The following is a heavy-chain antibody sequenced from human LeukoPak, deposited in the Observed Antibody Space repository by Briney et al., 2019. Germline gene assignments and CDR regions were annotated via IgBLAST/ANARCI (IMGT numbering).Heavy chain of an antibody. D-gene: IGHD3-3*01. CDR1: GFTFSSYS. V-gene: IGHV3-21*01. J-gene: IGHJ4*02. CDR2: ISSSSSYI. Sequence: GGSLRLSCAASGFTFSSYSMNWVRQAPGKGLEWVSSISSSSSYIYYADSVKGRFTISRDNAKNTLYLQMNSLRAEDTAVYYCARGSGRTHFDYWGQGTLVTVSS. CDR3: ARGSGRTHFDY.